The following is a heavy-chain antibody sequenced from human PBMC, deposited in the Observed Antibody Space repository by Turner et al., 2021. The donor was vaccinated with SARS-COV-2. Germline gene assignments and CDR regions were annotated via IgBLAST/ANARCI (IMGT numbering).Heavy chain of an antibody. CDR1: RFIVRRNY. Sequence: VQLAASGGGLVAPGVSLRLPCPATRFIVRRNYVGWVRRGPGKGLEWGSGVEGGGSIYYGDTVKGKFTISRNKSKKALYLQMNSLRTGNTAVYYCARWGGIPGNYSSSWYLSAYYYGMDVWGQGTTVTVSS. J-gene: IGHJ6*02. CDR2: VEGGGSI. V-gene: IGHV3-66*01. CDR3: ARWGGIPGNYSSSWYLSAYYYGMDV. D-gene: IGHD6-13*01.